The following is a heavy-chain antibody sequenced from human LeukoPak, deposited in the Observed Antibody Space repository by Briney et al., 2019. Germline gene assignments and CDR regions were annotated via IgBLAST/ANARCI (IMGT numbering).Heavy chain of an antibody. CDR1: GYSISSGYY. D-gene: IGHD3-3*01. CDR3: ARAPGDFERWFDP. Sequence: PSETLSLTCTVSGYSISSGYYWGWVRQPPGKGLERIGSIYHSGSTYYNPSLKSRVTISVDTSKNQFSLKLSSVTAADTAVYYCARAPGDFERWFDPWGQGTLVTVSS. CDR2: IYHSGST. V-gene: IGHV4-38-2*02. J-gene: IGHJ5*02.